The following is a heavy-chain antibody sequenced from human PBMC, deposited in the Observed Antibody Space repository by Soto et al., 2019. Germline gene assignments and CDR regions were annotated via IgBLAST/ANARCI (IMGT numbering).Heavy chain of an antibody. CDR3: ARFFHCSVGSCYSHYYYGMDV. CDR2: INPSGGST. Sequence: ASVKVSCKASGYTFTSYYMHWVRQAPGQGLEWMGIINPSGGSTSYAQKFQGRVTMTRDTSTSTVYMELSSLRSEDTAVYYCARFFHCSVGSCYSHYYYGMDVWGQGTTVTGSS. D-gene: IGHD2-15*01. J-gene: IGHJ6*02. CDR1: GYTFTSYY. V-gene: IGHV1-46*01.